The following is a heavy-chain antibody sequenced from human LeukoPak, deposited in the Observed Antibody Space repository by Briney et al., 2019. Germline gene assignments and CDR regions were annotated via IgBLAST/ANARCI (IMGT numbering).Heavy chain of an antibody. CDR1: GGSISSYY. Sequence: SETLSLTCTVSGGSISSYYWSWIRQPAGKGLEWIGRIYTSGSTNYNPSLKSRVTMSVDTSKNQFSLKLSSVTAADTAVYFCATIPGYGSYSALDYWGQGTLVTVSS. CDR3: ATIPGYGSYSALDY. V-gene: IGHV4-4*07. D-gene: IGHD1-26*01. CDR2: IYTSGST. J-gene: IGHJ4*02.